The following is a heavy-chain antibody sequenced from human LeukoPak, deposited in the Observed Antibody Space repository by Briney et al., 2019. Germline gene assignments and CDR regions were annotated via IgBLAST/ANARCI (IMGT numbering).Heavy chain of an antibody. D-gene: IGHD3-10*01. Sequence: GGSLRLSCAASGFTFSSYAMSWVRQAPGKGLEWVSAISGSGGSTYYADSVKSRFTISRDNSKNTLYLQMNSLRAEDTAVYYCAKLYYYGSGSYYKAKYYFDYWGQGTLVTVSS. J-gene: IGHJ4*02. CDR3: AKLYYYGSGSYYKAKYYFDY. V-gene: IGHV3-23*01. CDR2: ISGSGGST. CDR1: GFTFSSYA.